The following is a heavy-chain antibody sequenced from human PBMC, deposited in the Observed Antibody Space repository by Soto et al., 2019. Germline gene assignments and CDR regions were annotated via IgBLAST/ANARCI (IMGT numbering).Heavy chain of an antibody. Sequence: SVKVSCKASGFTFSHSAMQWVRQARGQSLEWIGWIVVGSGNTNYAQKFQERVTISWDMSTNTAYMELSSLRSEDTAVYYCARGGYSGYDPEDYYYYGMDVWGQGTTVTVSS. V-gene: IGHV1-58*02. CDR2: IVVGSGNT. CDR3: ARGGYSGYDPEDYYYYGMDV. D-gene: IGHD5-12*01. J-gene: IGHJ6*02. CDR1: GFTFSHSA.